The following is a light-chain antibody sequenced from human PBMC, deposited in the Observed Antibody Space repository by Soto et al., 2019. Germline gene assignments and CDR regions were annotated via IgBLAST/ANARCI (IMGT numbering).Light chain of an antibody. V-gene: IGLV1-40*01. CDR1: SSNIGAGYD. Sequence: QSVLTQPPSVSGAPGQRVTISCTGSSSNIGAGYDVHWYQQLPGTAPKLLIYGNSNRPSGVPDRFSGSKSGTSASLAITGLQAEDEADYYCQSYDSSLSGVVFGVGTKLTAL. J-gene: IGLJ2*01. CDR2: GNS. CDR3: QSYDSSLSGVV.